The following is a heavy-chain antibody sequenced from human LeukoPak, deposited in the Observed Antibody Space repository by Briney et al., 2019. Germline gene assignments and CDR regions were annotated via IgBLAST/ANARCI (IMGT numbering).Heavy chain of an antibody. CDR2: INHSGST. Sequence: PSETLSLTCTVSGGSISGYYWSWIRQPPGKGLEWIGEINHSGSTNYNPSLKSRVTISVDTSKNQFSLKLSSVTAADTAVYYCARRRGYYPFDYWGQGTLVTVSS. J-gene: IGHJ4*02. CDR3: ARRRGYYPFDY. V-gene: IGHV4-34*01. D-gene: IGHD3-22*01. CDR1: GGSISGYY.